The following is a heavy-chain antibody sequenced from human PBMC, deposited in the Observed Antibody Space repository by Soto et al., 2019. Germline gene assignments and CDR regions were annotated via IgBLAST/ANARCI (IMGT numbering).Heavy chain of an antibody. D-gene: IGHD3-3*01. CDR2: ISSSSFTL. V-gene: IGHV3-48*01. Sequence: GGSLRLSCAASGFTFGSYTMNWVRQAPGRGLEWVSSISSSSFTLYYADSVKGRFSISRDNAKNSLYLQMNSLRAEDTAVYYCARDQSSYDFWSGYYKGGTYFDYWGQGTLVTVSS. CDR1: GFTFGSYT. CDR3: ARDQSSYDFWSGYYKGGTYFDY. J-gene: IGHJ4*02.